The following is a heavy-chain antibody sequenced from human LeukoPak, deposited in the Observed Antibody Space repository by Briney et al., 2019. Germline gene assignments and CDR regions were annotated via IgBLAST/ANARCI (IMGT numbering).Heavy chain of an antibody. CDR1: GFPFSSYS. Sequence: GGSLRLSCAASGFPFSSYSMKWVRQAPGKGLEWVAVIWYDGSNKYYADSVKGRFTISRDNSKNTLYLQMNSLRAEDTAVYYCAREDYYDTYNWFDPWGQGTLVTVSS. CDR3: AREDYYDTYNWFDP. V-gene: IGHV3-33*08. J-gene: IGHJ5*02. D-gene: IGHD3-22*01. CDR2: IWYDGSNK.